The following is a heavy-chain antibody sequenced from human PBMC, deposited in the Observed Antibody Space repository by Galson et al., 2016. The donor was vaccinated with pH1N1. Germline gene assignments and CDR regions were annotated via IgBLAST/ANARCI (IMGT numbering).Heavy chain of an antibody. CDR3: ARVVSGWFDP. D-gene: IGHD6-6*01. CDR2: ISYTGST. J-gene: IGHJ5*02. Sequence: SETLSLTCTVSGGSINNYYWTWIRQPPGKGLEWIGDISYTGSTNYNPSLKSRVTILVDTSKNQFSLKLTSLTSADPATYYCARVVSGWFDPWGQGTLITVSS. V-gene: IGHV4-59*13. CDR1: GGSINNYY.